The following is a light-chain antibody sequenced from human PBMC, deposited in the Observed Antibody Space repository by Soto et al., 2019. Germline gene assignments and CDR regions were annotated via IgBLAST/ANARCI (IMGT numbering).Light chain of an antibody. Sequence: QSALTQPPSVSGAPGQRVTISCTGISSNIGAGYDVHWYQQLPGTAPKLLIYGNNNRPSGVPGRFSGSKSGTSASLAITGLQAEEEAEYYCQSYDSSLSGYVFGTGTKVTVL. CDR2: GNN. V-gene: IGLV1-40*01. CDR3: QSYDSSLSGYV. CDR1: SSNIGAGYD. J-gene: IGLJ1*01.